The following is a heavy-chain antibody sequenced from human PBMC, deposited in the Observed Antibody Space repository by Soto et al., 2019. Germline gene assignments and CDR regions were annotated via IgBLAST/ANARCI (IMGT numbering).Heavy chain of an antibody. V-gene: IGHV3-33*01. Sequence: GGSLRLSCAASGFTFSSYGMHWVRQAPGKGLEWVAVIWYDGSNKYYADSVKGRFTISRDNSKNTLYLQMNSLRAEDTAGYYCARDREIVPAASFDYWGQGTLVTVPS. CDR3: ARDREIVPAASFDY. J-gene: IGHJ4*02. D-gene: IGHD2-2*01. CDR1: GFTFSSYG. CDR2: IWYDGSNK.